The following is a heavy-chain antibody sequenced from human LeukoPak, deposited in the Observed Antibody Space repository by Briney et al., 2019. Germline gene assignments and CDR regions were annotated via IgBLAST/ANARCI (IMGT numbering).Heavy chain of an antibody. CDR3: ARGRLGIYYGSGSYRY. J-gene: IGHJ4*02. D-gene: IGHD3-10*01. Sequence: SETLSLTCAVYGGSFSGYYWSWIRQPPGKGLEWIGEINHSGSTNYNLSLKSRVTISVDTSKNQFSLKLSSVTAADTAVYYCARGRLGIYYGSGSYRYWGQGTLVTVSS. CDR1: GGSFSGYY. V-gene: IGHV4-34*01. CDR2: INHSGST.